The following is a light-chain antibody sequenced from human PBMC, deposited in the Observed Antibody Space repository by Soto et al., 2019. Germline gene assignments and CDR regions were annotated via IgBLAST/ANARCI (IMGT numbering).Light chain of an antibody. J-gene: IGKJ2*01. V-gene: IGKV3-20*01. CDR2: GAS. CDR1: QTVSSKY. CDR3: QQFGDSPPAFT. Sequence: ESVLTQSPGTLSLSPWERATLSCRASQTVSSKYLTWYQQKPGQAPRLLIYGASNRATGIPDRFSGSRSGADFTLTISRLEPEDFAVYYCQQFGDSPPAFTFGHGTKLEI.